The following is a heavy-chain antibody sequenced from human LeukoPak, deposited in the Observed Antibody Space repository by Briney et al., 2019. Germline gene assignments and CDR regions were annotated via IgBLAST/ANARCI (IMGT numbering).Heavy chain of an antibody. J-gene: IGHJ4*02. V-gene: IGHV3-21*04. CDR3: AKRNPASNTYSLDY. D-gene: IGHD2-15*01. CDR1: GFTFSSYS. CDR2: ISSSSYI. Sequence: GGSLRLSCAASGFTFSSYSMNWVRQAPGKGLEWVSSISSSSYIYYADSVKGRFTISRDNSRNTLYLQMSSLRAEDTAIYYCAKRNPASNTYSLDYWGQGTLVTVSS.